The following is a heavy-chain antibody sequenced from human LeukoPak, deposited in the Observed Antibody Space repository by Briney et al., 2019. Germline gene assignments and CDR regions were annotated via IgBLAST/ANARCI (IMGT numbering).Heavy chain of an antibody. J-gene: IGHJ5*02. CDR2: ISGXGGST. V-gene: IGHV3-23*01. D-gene: IGHD4-17*01. CDR3: AKDLYTVXTGXFDP. CDR1: GFTFSSYA. Sequence: GGSLRLSRAASGFTFSSYAMSWVRQAPGKGLEWVSAISGXGGSTYYADSVKGRFTISRDNSKNTLYLQMNSLRAEDTAVYYCAKDLYTVXTGXFDPWGQGTLVTVSS.